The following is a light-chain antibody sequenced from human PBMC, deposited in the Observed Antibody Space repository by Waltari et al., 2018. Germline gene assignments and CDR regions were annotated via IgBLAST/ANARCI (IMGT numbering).Light chain of an antibody. J-gene: IGLJ3*02. V-gene: IGLV1-40*01. Sequence: QSVLTQPPSVSGAPGQRVTTSCTGSGSNIGAGYDVHWYQQLPRAAPKLLIYGSSTRPVGVPDRFVVSTSGTSASLAITGLQAEDEADYYCQSYDTSLSVVFGGGTKLTVL. CDR1: GSNIGAGYD. CDR2: GSS. CDR3: QSYDTSLSVV.